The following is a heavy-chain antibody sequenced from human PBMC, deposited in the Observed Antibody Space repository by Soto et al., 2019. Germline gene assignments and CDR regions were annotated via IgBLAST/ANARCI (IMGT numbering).Heavy chain of an antibody. V-gene: IGHV3-15*01. Sequence: LGGSLRLSCAASGITFSNAWMTWVRQAPGKGLEWVGRIKSITDGGTTDYAAPVKGRFTISRDDSKDTLYLQMNNLRTEDTAVYHCTTDSADIVVVPATFGMDVWGQGTTVTVSS. CDR1: GITFSNAW. CDR3: TTDSADIVVVPATFGMDV. J-gene: IGHJ6*02. D-gene: IGHD2-2*01. CDR2: IKSITDGGTT.